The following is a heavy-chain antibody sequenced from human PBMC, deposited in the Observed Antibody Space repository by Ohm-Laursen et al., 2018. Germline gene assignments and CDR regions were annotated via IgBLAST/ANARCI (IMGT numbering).Heavy chain of an antibody. CDR2: IDHSGST. CDR1: GGSFSGYY. CDR3: ARQGEIGADDY. J-gene: IGHJ4*02. V-gene: IGHV4-34*01. Sequence: TLSLTCGVYGGSFSGYYWSWIRQSPGKGLEWIGEIDHSGSTNYNPSLKSRVTISVDTSKNQFSLKLSSVTAADTAVYYCARQGEIGADDYWGQGTLVTVSS. D-gene: IGHD3-16*01.